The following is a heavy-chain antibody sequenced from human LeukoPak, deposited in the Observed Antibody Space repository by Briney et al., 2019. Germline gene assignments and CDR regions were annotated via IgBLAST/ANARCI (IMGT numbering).Heavy chain of an antibody. CDR2: INPNSGGT. CDR3: ASSAGEAIPFDY. J-gene: IGHJ4*02. V-gene: IGHV1-2*02. Sequence: GASVKVSCKASGYTFTTYNMHWVRQAPGQGLEWMGWINPNSGGTNYAQNFQGRVTMTRDTSISTAYMELSRLRSDDTAVYYCASSAGEAIPFDYWGQGTLVTVSS. CDR1: GYTFTTYN. D-gene: IGHD3-16*01.